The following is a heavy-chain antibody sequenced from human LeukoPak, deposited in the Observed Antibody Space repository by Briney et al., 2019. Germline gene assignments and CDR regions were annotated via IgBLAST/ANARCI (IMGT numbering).Heavy chain of an antibody. CDR3: ARGSVEGIVVVPYFDY. J-gene: IGHJ4*02. Sequence: GGSLRLSCAASGFTFSSYWMSWVRQAPGKGLEWVANIKQDGSEKYYVDSVKGRFTISRDNAKNSLYLQMNSLRAEDTAVYYCARGSVEGIVVVPYFDYWGQGTLVTVSS. CDR2: IKQDGSEK. V-gene: IGHV3-7*03. CDR1: GFTFSSYW. D-gene: IGHD3-22*01.